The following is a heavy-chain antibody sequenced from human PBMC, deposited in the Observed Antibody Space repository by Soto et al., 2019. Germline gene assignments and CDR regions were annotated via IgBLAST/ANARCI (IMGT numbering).Heavy chain of an antibody. Sequence: EVQLVESGGGLVQPGGSLRLSCAASGFTVNSNYMSWVRQAPGKGLEWVSVIYSVGSTYYADSVKGRFIISRDNSNNTLNFQMNSLRAEDTAVYYCATLTKYDILTGFYPCWGQGTLVTVSS. J-gene: IGHJ4*02. CDR1: GFTVNSNY. D-gene: IGHD3-9*01. CDR3: ATLTKYDILTGFYPC. CDR2: IYSVGST. V-gene: IGHV3-66*01.